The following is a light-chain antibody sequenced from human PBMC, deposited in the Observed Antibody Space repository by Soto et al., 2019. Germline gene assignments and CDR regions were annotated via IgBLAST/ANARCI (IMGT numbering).Light chain of an antibody. Sequence: QSVLTQPPSVSEAPGQRVTISCTGSSSNIGAGYEAHWYQQVPGTAPKLLIYENNNRPSGVPDRFSGSKSGTSLSLAITGLQSDDQAEYHCQSYDSSLSGYVFGTGTKVTVL. CDR2: ENN. CDR1: SSNIGAGYE. V-gene: IGLV1-40*01. J-gene: IGLJ1*01. CDR3: QSYDSSLSGYV.